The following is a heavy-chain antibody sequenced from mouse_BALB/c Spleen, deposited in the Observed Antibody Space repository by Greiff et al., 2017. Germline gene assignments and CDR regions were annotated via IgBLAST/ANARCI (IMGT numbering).Heavy chain of an antibody. CDR1: GFTFTDYY. CDR2: IRNKANGYTT. Sequence: EVKLVESGGVLVQPGGSLRLSCATSGFTFTDYYMSWVRQPPGKALEWLGFIRNKANGYTTEYSASVKGRFTISRDNSQSILYLQMNTLRAEDSAAYYCAREGVWYRFAYWGQGTLVTVSA. D-gene: IGHD2-10*02. CDR3: AREGVWYRFAY. V-gene: IGHV7-3*02. J-gene: IGHJ3*01.